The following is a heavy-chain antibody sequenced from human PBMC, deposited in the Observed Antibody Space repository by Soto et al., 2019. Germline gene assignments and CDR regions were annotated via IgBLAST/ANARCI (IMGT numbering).Heavy chain of an antibody. CDR1: GGSFSGYY. J-gene: IGHJ4*02. D-gene: IGHD5-12*01. CDR2: INHSGST. Sequence: SETLSLTCAVYGGSFSGYYWSWIRQPPGKGLEWIGEINHSGSTNYNPSLKSRVTISVDTSKNQFSLKLSSVTAADTAVYYCARGGYSGYDSSGWYFETSHNRTRYFDYWGQGTLVTVSS. CDR3: ARGGYSGYDSSGWYFETSHNRTRYFDY. V-gene: IGHV4-34*01.